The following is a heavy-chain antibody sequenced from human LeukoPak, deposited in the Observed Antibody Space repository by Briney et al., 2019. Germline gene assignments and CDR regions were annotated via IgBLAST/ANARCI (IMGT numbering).Heavy chain of an antibody. CDR3: ARGYCSGDCFTLFDY. CDR2: INPNSGGT. V-gene: IGHV1-2*06. Sequence: ASVKVSCKASGYMFTGYYMRWVRQAPGQGLEWMGRINPNSGGTNYAQKFQGRVTMTRDTSISTAYMELSSLRSDDTAVYYCARGYCSGDCFTLFDYWGQGTLVTVSS. D-gene: IGHD2-21*02. J-gene: IGHJ4*02. CDR1: GYMFTGYY.